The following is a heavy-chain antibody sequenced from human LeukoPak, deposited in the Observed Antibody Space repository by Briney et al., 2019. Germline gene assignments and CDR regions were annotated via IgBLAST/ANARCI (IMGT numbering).Heavy chain of an antibody. CDR1: GFTFSSYW. V-gene: IGHV3-74*01. CDR2: INSDASDT. Sequence: GGSLRLSCEASGFTFSSYWMHWVRQAPGKGLVWISRINSDASDTNYADFVKGRFTISRDNAKNTVYLQINSLRDEDAAVYYCARICSSTDCLIPDWGQGTLVTVSS. CDR3: ARICSSTDCLIPD. D-gene: IGHD2-2*01. J-gene: IGHJ4*02.